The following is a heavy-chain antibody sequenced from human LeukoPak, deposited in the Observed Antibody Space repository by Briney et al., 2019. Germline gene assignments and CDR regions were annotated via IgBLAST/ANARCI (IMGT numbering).Heavy chain of an antibody. Sequence: ASVRVSCKASGYTFTSYDINWVRQATGQGLEWMGWMNPNSGNTGYAQKFQGRVTMTRNTSISTAYMELSSLTSEDTAVYYCARGFIGGLELVYWGQGTLVTVSS. CDR1: GYTFTSYD. CDR3: ARGFIGGLELVY. V-gene: IGHV1-8*01. CDR2: MNPNSGNT. D-gene: IGHD1-7*01. J-gene: IGHJ4*02.